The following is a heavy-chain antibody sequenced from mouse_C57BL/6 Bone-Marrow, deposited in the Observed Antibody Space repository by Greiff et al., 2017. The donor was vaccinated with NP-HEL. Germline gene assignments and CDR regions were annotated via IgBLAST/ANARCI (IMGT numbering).Heavy chain of an antibody. CDR3: ASNYDYGPWFAY. CDR1: GYTFTSYW. Sequence: QVQLQQPGAELVKPGASVKMSCKASGYTFTSYWITWVKQRPGQGLEWIGDIYPGSGSTNYNEKFKSKATLTVDTSSSTAYMQLSSLTSEDSAVYYCASNYDYGPWFAYWGQGTLVTVSA. D-gene: IGHD2-4*01. J-gene: IGHJ3*01. CDR2: IYPGSGST. V-gene: IGHV1-55*01.